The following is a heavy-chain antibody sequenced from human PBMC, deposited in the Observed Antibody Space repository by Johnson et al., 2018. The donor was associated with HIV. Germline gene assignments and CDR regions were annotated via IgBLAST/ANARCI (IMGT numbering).Heavy chain of an antibody. J-gene: IGHJ3*02. CDR1: GFTFDDYA. D-gene: IGHD6-19*01. Sequence: VQLVESGGGLVQPGGSLRLSCAASGFTFDDYAMHWVRQAPGKGLEWVSGISWNSGSIGYADSVKGRFTISRDNAKNSLYLQMNSLRAEDTAVYYCAREMGWEDAFDIWGQGTMVTVSS. CDR2: ISWNSGSI. V-gene: IGHV3-9*01. CDR3: AREMGWEDAFDI.